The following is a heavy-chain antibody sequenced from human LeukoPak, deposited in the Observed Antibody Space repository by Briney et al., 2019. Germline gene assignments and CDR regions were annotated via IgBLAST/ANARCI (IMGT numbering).Heavy chain of an antibody. J-gene: IGHJ3*02. CDR2: IKDDGGGK. D-gene: IGHD1-14*01. CDR1: GFTLSSYW. Sequence: GGSLRLSCVASGFTLSSYWMSWVRQAPGKGLEWVAHIKDDGGGKYYVGSVKGRFTISRDNAKNSLYLHMNSLTAEDTAIYYCGKHWEPEVPFDALDIWGQETMVSVSS. V-gene: IGHV3-7*01. CDR3: GKHWEPEVPFDALDI.